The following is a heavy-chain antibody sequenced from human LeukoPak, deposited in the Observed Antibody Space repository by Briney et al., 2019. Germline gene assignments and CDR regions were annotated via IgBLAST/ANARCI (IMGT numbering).Heavy chain of an antibody. D-gene: IGHD3-10*01. J-gene: IGHJ6*03. CDR1: GGTFSRFP. V-gene: IGHV1-69*13. CDR3: ARDRWGVNYYQYMDV. Sequence: SVKVSCKTSGGTFSRFPVSWVRQAPGQGLEWMGGIVPVFGTPSRAQKFQGRLTITADESTSTAYMELSSLRADDTAVYYCARDRWGVNYYQYMDVWGKGTTVTVSS. CDR2: IVPVFGTP.